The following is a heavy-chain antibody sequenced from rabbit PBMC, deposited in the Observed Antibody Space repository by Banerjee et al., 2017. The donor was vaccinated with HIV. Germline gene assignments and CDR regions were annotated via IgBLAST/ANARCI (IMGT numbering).Heavy chain of an antibody. Sequence: QSLEESGGDLVKPGASLTLTCTASGFSFSSGYWIYWVRQAPGKGLEWIACIYAGSSGSTYYATWAKGRFTISKTSSTTVTLQMTSLTAADTATYFCARNYDLWGPGTLVTVS. D-gene: IGHD2-1*01. J-gene: IGHJ4*01. CDR3: ARNYDL. CDR2: IYAGSSGST. V-gene: IGHV1S40*01. CDR1: GFSFSSGYW.